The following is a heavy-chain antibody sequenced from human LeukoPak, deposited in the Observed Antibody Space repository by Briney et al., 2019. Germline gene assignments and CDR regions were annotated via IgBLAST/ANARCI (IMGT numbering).Heavy chain of an antibody. CDR3: ARGTACWRWTPTCPIYFDY. V-gene: IGHV3-21*01. CDR1: GFTFSTYS. CDR2: ISSSSGYI. D-gene: IGHD5-24*01. Sequence: GGSLRLSCAPSGFTFSTYSMNWVRQAPGKGLEWVSSISSSSGYIYYADSVKGRFTISRDNAKNSLYLQMNSLRAEDTAVYYCARGTACWRWTPTCPIYFDYWGQGTLVTVSS. J-gene: IGHJ4*02.